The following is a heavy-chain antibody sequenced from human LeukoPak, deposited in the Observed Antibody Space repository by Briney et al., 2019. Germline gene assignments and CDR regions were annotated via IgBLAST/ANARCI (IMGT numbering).Heavy chain of an antibody. CDR3: AKDPELGYFDWLLVDAVDI. CDR1: GFTFSSYA. CDR2: ISYDGSNK. J-gene: IGHJ3*02. Sequence: WRSLRLSCAASGFTFSSYAMHWVRQAPGKGLEWVAVISYDGSNKYYADSVKGRFTISRDNSKNTLYLQMNSLRAEDTAVYYCAKDPELGYFDWLLVDAVDIWGQGTMVTVSS. D-gene: IGHD3-9*01. V-gene: IGHV3-30*04.